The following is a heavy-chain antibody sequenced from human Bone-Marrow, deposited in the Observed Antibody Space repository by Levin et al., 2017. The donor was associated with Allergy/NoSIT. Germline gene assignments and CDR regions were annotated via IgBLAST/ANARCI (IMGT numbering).Heavy chain of an antibody. CDR2: VNCNSGDT. V-gene: IGHV1-2*02. J-gene: IGHJ4*02. CDR1: GYTFTDYY. D-gene: IGHD4-17*01. CDR3: ARNDYGDYVQNFDY. Sequence: ASVKVSCKAAGYTFTDYYMYWVRQAPGQGLEWMGWVNCNSGDTHYAQKFQGRVTMTRDTSITTAYIELSSLRSDDTALYYCARNDYGDYVQNFDYWGQGTLVTVSS.